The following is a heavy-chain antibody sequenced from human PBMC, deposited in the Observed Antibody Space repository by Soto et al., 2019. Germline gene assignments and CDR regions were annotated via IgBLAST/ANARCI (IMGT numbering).Heavy chain of an antibody. CDR3: ARLEGYCSGGSCLDY. J-gene: IGHJ4*02. Sequence: QLQLQESGPGLVKPSETLSLTCTVSGGSISSSSYYWGWIRQPPGKGLEWIGSIDYSVSTYYNPSLKSRVTISVDTSKNQFSLKLSSVTAADTAVYYCARLEGYCSGGSCLDYWGQGTLVTVSS. D-gene: IGHD2-15*01. CDR2: IDYSVST. CDR1: GGSISSSSYY. V-gene: IGHV4-39*01.